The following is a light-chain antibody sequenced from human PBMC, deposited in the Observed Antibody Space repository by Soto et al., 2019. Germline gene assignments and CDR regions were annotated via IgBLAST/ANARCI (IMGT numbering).Light chain of an antibody. CDR1: QSVSSY. CDR3: QQRSNWPPSIT. Sequence: EIVLTQSAGTLSLSAGERATLSCRASQSVSSYLAWYQQKPGQAPRLLIYDASNRATGIPARFSGSGSGKDFTLNISSLEPEDFAVYYCQQRSNWPPSITFGQGTRLEIK. V-gene: IGKV3-11*01. CDR2: DAS. J-gene: IGKJ5*01.